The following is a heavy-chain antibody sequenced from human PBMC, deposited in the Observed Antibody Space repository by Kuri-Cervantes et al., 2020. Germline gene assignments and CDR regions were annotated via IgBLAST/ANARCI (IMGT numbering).Heavy chain of an antibody. CDR1: GGSISSGDYY. V-gene: IGHV4-30-4*01. D-gene: IGHD6-6*01. Sequence: SETLSLTCTVSGGSISSGDYYWSWIRQPPGKGLEWIGYIYYSGSTYYNPSLRSRVTISVDTSKNQFSLKLSSVTAADTAVYYCARGLAARPLDAFDIWGQGTMVTVSS. CDR3: ARGLAARPLDAFDI. J-gene: IGHJ3*02. CDR2: IYYSGST.